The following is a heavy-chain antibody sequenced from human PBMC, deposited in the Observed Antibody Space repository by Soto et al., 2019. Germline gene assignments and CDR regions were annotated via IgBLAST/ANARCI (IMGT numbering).Heavy chain of an antibody. D-gene: IGHD3-3*01. CDR1: GFTFSSYA. Sequence: EVQLLESGGGLVQPGGSLRLSCAASGFTFSSYAMSWFRQAPGKGLEWFSAITGRGGSTYYADSVKGRFTISRDNSKNTVYLQMNSLRAEDTAVYYCAKTPSDFWSAYSRSYFDYWGQGTLVTVSS. J-gene: IGHJ4*02. V-gene: IGHV3-23*01. CDR2: ITGRGGST. CDR3: AKTPSDFWSAYSRSYFDY.